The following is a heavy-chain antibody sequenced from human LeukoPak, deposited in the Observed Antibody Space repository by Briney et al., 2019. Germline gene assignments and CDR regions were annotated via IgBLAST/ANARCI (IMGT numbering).Heavy chain of an antibody. V-gene: IGHV3-23*01. Sequence: GGSLRLSCAASGFTFTSYAMSWVRQGPGKGLGWVSAISGSARSTFYADSVKGRFTISRDNSKDMVYLHMNSLRAEDTAIYYCAKDLTSYDYGDYGGSDYWGQGTLVTVSS. CDR3: AKDLTSYDYGDYGGSDY. CDR1: GFTFTSYA. CDR2: ISGSARST. D-gene: IGHD4-17*01. J-gene: IGHJ4*02.